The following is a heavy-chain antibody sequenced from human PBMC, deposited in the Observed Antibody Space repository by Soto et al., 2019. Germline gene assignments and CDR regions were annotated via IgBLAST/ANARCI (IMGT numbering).Heavy chain of an antibody. J-gene: IGHJ4*02. V-gene: IGHV1-18*01. CDR3: ARASYYYDSSGYYYFDY. CDR1: GYTFTSYG. CDR2: ISAYNGNT. D-gene: IGHD3-22*01. Sequence: QVPLVQSGAEVKKPGASVKVSCKASGYTFTSYGISWVRQAPGQGLEWMGWISAYNGNTNYAQKLQGRVTMTTDTSTSTAYMELRSLRSDDTAVYYCARASYYYDSSGYYYFDYWGQGTLVTVSS.